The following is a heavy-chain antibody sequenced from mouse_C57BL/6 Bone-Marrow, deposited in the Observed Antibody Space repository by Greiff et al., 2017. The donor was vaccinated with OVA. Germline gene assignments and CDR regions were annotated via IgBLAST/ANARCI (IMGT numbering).Heavy chain of an antibody. CDR1: GFTFSSYT. CDR2: ISGGGGNT. D-gene: IGHD4-1*02. V-gene: IGHV5-9*01. Sequence: EVHLVESGGGLVKPGGSLKLSCAASGFTFSSYTMSWVRQTPEKRLEWVATISGGGGNTYYPDSVKGRFTISRDNATNTLYLQMSSLRSEDTALYYCATTGSFDYWGQGTTLTVSS. CDR3: ATTGSFDY. J-gene: IGHJ2*01.